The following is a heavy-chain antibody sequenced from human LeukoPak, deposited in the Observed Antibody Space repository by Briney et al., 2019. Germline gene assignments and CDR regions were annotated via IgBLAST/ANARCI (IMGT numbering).Heavy chain of an antibody. CDR2: INAGNGNT. D-gene: IGHD5-18*01. CDR1: GYTFTSYA. Sequence: ASVKVSWKASGYTFTSYAMHWVRQAPGQRLEWMGWINAGNGNTKYSQKFQGRVTITRDTSASTAYMELSSLRSEDTAVYYCARDPVTAMPQYFFDYWGQGTLVPVSS. J-gene: IGHJ4*02. CDR3: ARDPVTAMPQYFFDY. V-gene: IGHV1-3*01.